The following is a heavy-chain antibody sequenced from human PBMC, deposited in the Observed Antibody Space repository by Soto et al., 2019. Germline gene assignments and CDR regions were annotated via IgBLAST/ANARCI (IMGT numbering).Heavy chain of an antibody. Sequence: QVTLKESGPVLVKPTDTLTLRCTVSGLSITDSEMGVSWIRQPPGQPLEWLAHIDSSGEKSYRTFLKSRLAISKDTSKGRIVLTMTNMDPADTATYYCARRHLAVAVSPWCDPWGQGIPVTVSS. CDR3: ARRHLAVAVSPWCDP. J-gene: IGHJ5*02. D-gene: IGHD6-19*01. V-gene: IGHV2-26*01. CDR2: IDSSGEK. CDR1: GLSITDSEMG.